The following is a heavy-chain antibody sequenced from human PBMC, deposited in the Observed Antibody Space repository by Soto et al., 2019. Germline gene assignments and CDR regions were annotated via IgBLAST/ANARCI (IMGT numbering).Heavy chain of an antibody. Sequence: QVQLVESGGGVVQPGRSLRLSCAASGFTFSSYGMHWVRQAPGKGLEWVAVIWYDGSNKYYADSVKGRFTISRDNSKNALYLQMNSRRAEDTAVYYWARGDDSSGDYYDYYYGMDVWGQGTTVTVSS. J-gene: IGHJ6*02. D-gene: IGHD3-22*01. CDR2: IWYDGSNK. CDR3: ARGDDSSGDYYDYYYGMDV. V-gene: IGHV3-33*01. CDR1: GFTFSSYG.